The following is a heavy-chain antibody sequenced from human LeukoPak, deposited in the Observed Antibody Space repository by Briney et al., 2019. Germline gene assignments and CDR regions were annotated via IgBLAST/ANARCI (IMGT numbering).Heavy chain of an antibody. V-gene: IGHV5-10-1*01. CDR3: ARLRYYYDSSGYQLTWFDP. J-gene: IGHJ5*02. CDR2: IDPSDSYT. CDR1: GYSFTSYW. Sequence: PGESLKISCKGSGYSFTSYWICWVRQMPGKGLEWMGRIDPSDSYTNYSPSFQGHVTISADKSISTAYLQWSSLKASDTAMYYCARLRYYYDSSGYQLTWFDPWGQGTLVTVSS. D-gene: IGHD3-22*01.